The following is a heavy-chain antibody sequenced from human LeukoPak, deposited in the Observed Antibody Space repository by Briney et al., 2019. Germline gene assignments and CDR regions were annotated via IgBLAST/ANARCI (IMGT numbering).Heavy chain of an antibody. Sequence: TFTGXYMHWVRQAPGQGLEWMGWINPNSGGTNYXQKFQGRVTMTRDTSISTAYMELKRLSSDDTDVYFCAXXXXXXXXXXPXXYWGQGTLVTVSS. V-gene: IGHV1-2*02. CDR1: TFTGXY. CDR3: AXXXXXXXXXXPXXY. J-gene: IGHJ4*02. CDR2: INPNSGGT.